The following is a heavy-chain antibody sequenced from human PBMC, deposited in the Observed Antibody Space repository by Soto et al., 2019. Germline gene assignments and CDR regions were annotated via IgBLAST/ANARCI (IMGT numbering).Heavy chain of an antibody. CDR2: IYHSWST. Sequence: SETLSLTCAVSVGSISSGGYSLSWIRQPPGKGLEWIGYIYHSWSTYYNPSLKSRVTISLDRSKNQFSLKLSSVTAADTAVYYCARAAAYYGSERSSSHGLEVWGQGTTVTVSS. CDR1: VGSISSGGYS. CDR3: ARAAAYYGSERSSSHGLEV. J-gene: IGHJ6*02. V-gene: IGHV4-30-2*01. D-gene: IGHD3-10*01.